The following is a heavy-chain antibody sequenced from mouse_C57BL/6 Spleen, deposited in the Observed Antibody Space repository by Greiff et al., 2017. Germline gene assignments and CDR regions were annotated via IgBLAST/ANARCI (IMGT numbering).Heavy chain of an antibody. CDR1: GSTFTSYW. Sequence: VQLQQPGAELVRPGSSVKLSCKASGSTFTSYWMAWVKQRPGQGLEWIGNIYPSDSEPHYNQKFKDKATLTVDKSSSTAYMQLSSLTSEDSAVYYCARDGSSDYYAMDYWGQGTSVTVSS. D-gene: IGHD1-1*01. CDR2: IYPSDSEP. J-gene: IGHJ4*01. V-gene: IGHV1-61*01. CDR3: ARDGSSDYYAMDY.